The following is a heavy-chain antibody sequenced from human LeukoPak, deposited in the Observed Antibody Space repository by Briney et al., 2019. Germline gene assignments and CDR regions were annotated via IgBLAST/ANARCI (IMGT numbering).Heavy chain of an antibody. CDR1: GGTFSSYA. Sequence: VASVKVSCKASGGTFSSYAISWVRQAPGQGLEWMGGIIPIFGTANYAQKFQGRVTITADESTSTAYMELSSLRSEDTAVYYCARVRPYRLGYYDFWSGYYTGRGPYYFDYWGQGTLVTVSS. J-gene: IGHJ4*02. V-gene: IGHV1-69*13. CDR2: IIPIFGTA. CDR3: ARVRPYRLGYYDFWSGYYTGRGPYYFDY. D-gene: IGHD3-3*01.